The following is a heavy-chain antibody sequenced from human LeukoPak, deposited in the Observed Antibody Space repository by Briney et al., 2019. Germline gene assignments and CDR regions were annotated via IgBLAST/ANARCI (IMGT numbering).Heavy chain of an antibody. CDR2: VNSDGSST. CDR3: ARAQAVAGTGGFDP. CDR1: GFTFNNYW. V-gene: IGHV3-74*01. D-gene: IGHD6-19*01. J-gene: IGHJ5*02. Sequence: GGSLRLSCAASGFTFNNYWMHWGRQAPGKGLVWVSRVNSDGSSTSYADSVKGRFTISRDNAKNTVYLQMKSLRDDDTAVYYCARAQAVAGTGGFDPWGQGTLVTVSS.